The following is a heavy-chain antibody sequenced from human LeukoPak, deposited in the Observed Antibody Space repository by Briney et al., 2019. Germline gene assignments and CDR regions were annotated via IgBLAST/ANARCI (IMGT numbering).Heavy chain of an antibody. D-gene: IGHD3-22*01. CDR2: IKQDGSEK. Sequence: GGSLRLSCAASGFTFSSYWMSWVRQAPGKGLEWVANIKQDGSEKYYVDSVEGRFTISRDNAKNSLYLQMNSLRAEDTAVYYCARINYDSSGYLIDFDLWGRGTLVTVSS. V-gene: IGHV3-7*01. J-gene: IGHJ2*01. CDR1: GFTFSSYW. CDR3: ARINYDSSGYLIDFDL.